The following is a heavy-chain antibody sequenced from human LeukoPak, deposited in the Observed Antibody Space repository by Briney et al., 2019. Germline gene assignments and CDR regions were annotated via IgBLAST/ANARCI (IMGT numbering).Heavy chain of an antibody. CDR3: ARLPAARLISGAFDI. CDR2: IYSSGST. CDR1: GASMTTYY. D-gene: IGHD1-20*01. J-gene: IGHJ3*02. V-gene: IGHV4-59*01. Sequence: PSETLSLTCTVSGASMTTYYWSWIRQPPGKGLEWVAYIYSSGSTNYNPSLKSRLTISIDTSKKQFSLKMSSVAAADTALYYCARLPAARLISGAFDIWGQGTMVTVSS.